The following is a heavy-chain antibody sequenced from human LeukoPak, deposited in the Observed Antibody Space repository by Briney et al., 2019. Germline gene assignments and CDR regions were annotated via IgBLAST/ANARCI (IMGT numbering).Heavy chain of an antibody. V-gene: IGHV4-39*01. CDR3: VRQTGSGLFILP. D-gene: IGHD3/OR15-3a*01. Sequence: SETLSLTCTVSGGSISSSSYYWAWIRQPPGKGLEWIGYIYYSGSTNYKPSLKSQVSISIDTSKNQFSLRLTSVTAADTAVYYCVRQTGSGLFILPGGQGTLVTVSS. J-gene: IGHJ4*02. CDR1: GGSISSSSYY. CDR2: IYYSGST.